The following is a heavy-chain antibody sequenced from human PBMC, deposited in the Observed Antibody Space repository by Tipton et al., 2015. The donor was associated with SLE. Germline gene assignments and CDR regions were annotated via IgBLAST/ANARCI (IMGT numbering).Heavy chain of an antibody. D-gene: IGHD7-27*01. J-gene: IGHJ4*02. CDR1: GFSFDDYA. Sequence: SLRLSCAASGFSFDDYAMHWVRQAPGKGLEWVAGIGWDSAYIAYEDSVEGRFTISRDNARNTLYLQMNSLAVGDTAVYYCARDHSGTGEAFDNWGQGTLVTVSS. V-gene: IGHV3-9*01. CDR3: ARDHSGTGEAFDN. CDR2: IGWDSAYI.